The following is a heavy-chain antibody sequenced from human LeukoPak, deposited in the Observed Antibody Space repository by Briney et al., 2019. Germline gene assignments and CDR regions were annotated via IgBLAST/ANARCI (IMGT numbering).Heavy chain of an antibody. V-gene: IGHV1-69*04. D-gene: IGHD5-18*01. CDR1: GGTFSSYA. Sequence: VASVKVSCKASGGTFSSYAVSWVRQAPGQGLEWMGRIIPILGIANYAQKFQGRVTITADKSTSTAYMELSSLRSEDTAVYYCARQHGTPGRGGYSYDGWFDPWGQGTPVTVSS. J-gene: IGHJ5*02. CDR3: ARQHGTPGRGGYSYDGWFDP. CDR2: IIPILGIA.